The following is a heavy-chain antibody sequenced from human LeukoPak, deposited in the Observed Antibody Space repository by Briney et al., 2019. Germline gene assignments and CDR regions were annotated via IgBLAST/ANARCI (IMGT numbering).Heavy chain of an antibody. V-gene: IGHV3-21*04. J-gene: IGHJ4*02. Sequence: GGSLRLSCAASGFTFSSYSMNWVRQAPGKGLEWVSSVSSSSRYIHFADSVKGRFTISRDNAKNSLYLQMNSLRAEDTAVYYCAKDHYGDYVGSRDYWGQGTLVTVSS. CDR2: VSSSSRYI. D-gene: IGHD4-17*01. CDR1: GFTFSSYS. CDR3: AKDHYGDYVGSRDY.